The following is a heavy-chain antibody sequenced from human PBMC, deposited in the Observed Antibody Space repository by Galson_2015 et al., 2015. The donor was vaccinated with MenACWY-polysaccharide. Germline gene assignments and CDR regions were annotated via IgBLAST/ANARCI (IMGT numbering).Heavy chain of an antibody. CDR1: GFSFSSYG. CDR3: AKREARNSGPFDL. D-gene: IGHD6-19*01. J-gene: IGHJ4*01. CDR2: MTYDGSDQ. Sequence: SLRLSCAASGFSFSSYGMHWVRQAPGKGLEWMTYMTYDGSDQNYARSVRGRFTISRDNSKSMLYLQMESLRPEDTAVYYCAKREARNSGPFDLWGHGTLVTVSS. V-gene: IGHV3-30*18.